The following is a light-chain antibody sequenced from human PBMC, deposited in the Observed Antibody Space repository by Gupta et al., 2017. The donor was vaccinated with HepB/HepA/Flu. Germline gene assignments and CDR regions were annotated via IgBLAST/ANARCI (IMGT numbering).Light chain of an antibody. CDR2: AAS. Sequence: AIRMTQPPSSFSASTGDRVTITCRASQGISSYLAWYQQKPGKAPKLLIYAASTWQSGVPSRFSGSGYGTDFTLTISCRQSEDFAAYYCQQHESYPTWTFGQGTKVEIK. J-gene: IGKJ1*01. CDR3: QQHESYPTWT. CDR1: QGISSY. V-gene: IGKV1-8*01.